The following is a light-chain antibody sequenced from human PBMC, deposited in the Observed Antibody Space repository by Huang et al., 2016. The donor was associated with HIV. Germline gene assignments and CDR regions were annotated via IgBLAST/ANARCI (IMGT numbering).Light chain of an antibody. CDR1: RGISSG. CDR2: DAS. J-gene: IGKJ5*01. CDR3: QQFNNYLT. V-gene: IGKV1D-13*01. Sequence: AIQLTQSPSSLSASVGDRVTITCRASRGISSGLAWYQQKPGKAPKLLIFDASSLESGVPARFSGSGSGTDCTLTISSLQPEDFATYYCQQFNNYLTFGQGTRLEIQ.